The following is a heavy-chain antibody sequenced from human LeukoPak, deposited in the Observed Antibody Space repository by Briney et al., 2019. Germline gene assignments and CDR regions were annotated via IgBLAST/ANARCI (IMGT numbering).Heavy chain of an antibody. Sequence: SETLSLTCTVSGGSISSSSYYWGWNRQPPGKGLEWIGSIYYSGSTYYNPSLKSRVTISVDTSKNQFSLKLSSVTAADTAVYYCATDPPITGRVVDYWGQGTLVTVSS. D-gene: IGHD1-20*01. CDR1: GGSISSSSYY. CDR3: ATDPPITGRVVDY. J-gene: IGHJ4*02. CDR2: IYYSGST. V-gene: IGHV4-39*01.